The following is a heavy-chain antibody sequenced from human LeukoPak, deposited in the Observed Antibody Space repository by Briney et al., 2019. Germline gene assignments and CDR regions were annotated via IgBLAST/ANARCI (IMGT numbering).Heavy chain of an antibody. Sequence: SETLSLTCTFSGGSINNFYWSWIRQPAGKGLEWIGRIHASENTNYNPSLKSRVTMSVDTSKNQFSLKLRCVTAAEPAVYCCARGSNHYGSGSAYYYYMHVWGKGATVTVSS. CDR1: GGSINNFY. V-gene: IGHV4-4*07. D-gene: IGHD3-10*01. J-gene: IGHJ6*03. CDR3: ARGSNHYGSGSAYYYYMHV. CDR2: IHASENT.